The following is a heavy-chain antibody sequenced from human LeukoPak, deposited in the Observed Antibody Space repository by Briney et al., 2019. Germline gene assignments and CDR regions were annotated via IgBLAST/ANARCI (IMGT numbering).Heavy chain of an antibody. V-gene: IGHV3-23*01. CDR1: GFTSSTYA. CDR2: INSNGDEI. D-gene: IGHD6-6*01. CDR3: ANWIGSSSRDY. Sequence: GGSLRLSCAAAGFTSSTYAMTWVRQAPGKGLEWVSGINSNGDEIYYADSVRGRFTISRDNSNNALYLQMDSLGAEDTAVYYCANWIGSSSRDYWGQGTLVTVSS. J-gene: IGHJ4*02.